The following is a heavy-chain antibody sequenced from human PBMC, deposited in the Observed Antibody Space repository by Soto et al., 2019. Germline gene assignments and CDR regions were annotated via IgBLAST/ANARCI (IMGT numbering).Heavy chain of an antibody. CDR2: IKQDGSEK. J-gene: IGHJ6*02. V-gene: IGHV3-7*01. CDR3: ARDTVVPADFYYYYYGMDV. D-gene: IGHD2-2*01. Sequence: GGSLRLSCAASGFTFSSYWMSWVRQAPGKGLEWVANIKQDGSEKYYVDSVKGRFTISRDNAKNSLYLQMNSLRAEDTAVYYCARDTVVPADFYYYYYGMDVWGQGTMVTVSS. CDR1: GFTFSSYW.